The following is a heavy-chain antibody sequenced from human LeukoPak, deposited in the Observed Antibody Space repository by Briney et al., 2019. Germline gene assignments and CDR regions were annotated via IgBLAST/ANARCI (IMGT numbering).Heavy chain of an antibody. CDR3: ARDPKWFDY. J-gene: IGHJ4*02. Sequence: GGSLRLSCAASGFTLSTYWMSWVRQVPGKGLEWVANTYQEGSEKYYVDSVKGRFTISKDNAKNSLYLQMNSLRAEDTAVYYCARDPKWFDYWGQGTPVTVSS. D-gene: IGHD1-26*01. CDR2: TYQEGSEK. V-gene: IGHV3-7*01. CDR1: GFTLSTYW.